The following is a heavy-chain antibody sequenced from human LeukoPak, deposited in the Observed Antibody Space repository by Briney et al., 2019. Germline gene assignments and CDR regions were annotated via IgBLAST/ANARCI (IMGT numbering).Heavy chain of an antibody. CDR2: INWSSGTI. CDR1: GFKFDDYA. V-gene: IGHV3-9*01. Sequence: GGSLRLSCAASGFKFDDYAMHWVRQAPGKGLEWVSGINWSSGTIGYADSVKGRFTISRDSAKNSLYLQMNSLRPEDTAFYYCAKGQTTVVNDAFDFWAKGQWSPSLQ. J-gene: IGHJ3*01. CDR3: AKGQTTVVNDAFDF. D-gene: IGHD4-23*01.